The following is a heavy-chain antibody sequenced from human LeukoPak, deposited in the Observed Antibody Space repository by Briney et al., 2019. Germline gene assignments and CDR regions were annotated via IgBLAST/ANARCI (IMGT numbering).Heavy chain of an antibody. Sequence: SETLSLTCTVSGDSISSGDYYWSWIRQPAGKGLEWIGRIDTSGSTNYNPSLKSRVTISVDTSKNQFSLRLSSVTAADTAVYYCARDGVLGIAARSWFDFWGQGTLVTVSS. CDR3: ARDGVLGIAARSWFDF. J-gene: IGHJ4*02. D-gene: IGHD6-6*01. CDR1: GDSISSGDYY. V-gene: IGHV4-61*02. CDR2: IDTSGST.